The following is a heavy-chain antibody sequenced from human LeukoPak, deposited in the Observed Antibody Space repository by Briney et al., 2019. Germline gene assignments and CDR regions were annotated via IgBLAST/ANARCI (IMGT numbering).Heavy chain of an antibody. CDR3: ARDRRAYYYDNSAYIDS. V-gene: IGHV3-33*01. CDR1: GFTFSNYG. J-gene: IGHJ4*02. CDR2: IWYDGTNK. Sequence: GGSLRLSCAASGFTFSNYGMHWVRQAPGKGLEWVALIWYDGTNKYYADSVKGRFTISRDNSKNTLYLQMNSLRAEDTAVYSCARDRRAYYYDNSAYIDSWGQGTLVTVSS. D-gene: IGHD3-22*01.